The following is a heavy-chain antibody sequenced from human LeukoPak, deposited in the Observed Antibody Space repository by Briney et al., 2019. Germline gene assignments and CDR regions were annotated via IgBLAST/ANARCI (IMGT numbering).Heavy chain of an antibody. CDR2: ICYSGST. Sequence: SETLSLPCTVSGGSISSSSYCWGWIRQPPGKGLEWIGSICYSGSTFYNPSLKSRVTLSVDTSKNQFSLKLSSVTAADTAVYYCAREGSSGQLLWGQGSMVTVSS. CDR3: AREGSSGQLL. CDR1: GGSISSSSYC. J-gene: IGHJ3*01. D-gene: IGHD3-22*01. V-gene: IGHV4-39*02.